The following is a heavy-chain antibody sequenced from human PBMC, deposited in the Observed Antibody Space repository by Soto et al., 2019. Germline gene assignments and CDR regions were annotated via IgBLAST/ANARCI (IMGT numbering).Heavy chain of an antibody. D-gene: IGHD2-15*01. CDR2: TYYKSKWNN. Sequence: SRTLSLTCAISGDSVSSNSAGWNWIRQSPSRGLEWLGRTYYKSKWNNDYALFVESRITINLDTSKNQFSLHLYSVTPEDTAVYYCARVHCSARPRPEATDVRGQGPTLTLSS. J-gene: IGHJ6*02. CDR1: GDSVSSNSAG. V-gene: IGHV6-1*01. CDR3: ARVHCSARPRPEATDV.